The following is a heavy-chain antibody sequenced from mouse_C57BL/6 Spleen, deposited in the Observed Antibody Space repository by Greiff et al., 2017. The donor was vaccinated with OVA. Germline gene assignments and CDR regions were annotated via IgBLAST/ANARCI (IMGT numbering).Heavy chain of an antibody. CDR3: ARDYSKGFAY. Sequence: EVKVVESGGGLVKPGGSLKLSCAASGFTFSDYGMHWVRQAPEKGLEWVAYISSGSSTIYYADTVKGRFTISRDNAKNTLFLQMTSLRSEDTALYYCARDYSKGFAYWGQGTLVTVSA. D-gene: IGHD2-5*01. CDR2: ISSGSSTI. J-gene: IGHJ3*01. CDR1: GFTFSDYG. V-gene: IGHV5-17*01.